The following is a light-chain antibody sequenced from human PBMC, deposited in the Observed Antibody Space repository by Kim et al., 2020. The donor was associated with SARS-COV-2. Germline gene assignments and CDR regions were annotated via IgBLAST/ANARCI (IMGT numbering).Light chain of an antibody. V-gene: IGLV3-19*01. J-gene: IGLJ3*02. CDR1: SHSTYS. CDR2: GQK. Sequence: SVALGQTVRITCQEASHSTYSASWYQEKAGQAPVFVMYGQKRPSGIPGRFAGSSSGTTASLTITGAPAEDGADYYCNSRDSSDHWVFGGGTQLTVL. CDR3: NSRDSSDHWV.